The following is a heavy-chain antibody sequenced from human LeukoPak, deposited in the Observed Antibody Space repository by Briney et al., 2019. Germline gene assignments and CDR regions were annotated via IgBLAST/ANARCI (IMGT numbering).Heavy chain of an antibody. V-gene: IGHV1-24*01. J-gene: IGHJ4*02. D-gene: IGHD3-10*01. Sequence: ATVKVSCKVSGNTPTELSMNWVRQAPGKGLEWMGGFDPEDGETVYAQKFQGRVTMTEDTSTDTAYMELSSLRSEDTAVYYCARGMLRGVPFDYWGQGTLVTVSS. CDR2: FDPEDGET. CDR3: ARGMLRGVPFDY. CDR1: GNTPTELS.